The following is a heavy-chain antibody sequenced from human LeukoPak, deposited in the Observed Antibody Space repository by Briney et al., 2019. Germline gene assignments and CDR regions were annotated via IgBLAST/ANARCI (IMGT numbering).Heavy chain of an antibody. D-gene: IGHD3-10*01. CDR1: GFTFSSYE. CDR2: ISSSGSTI. CDR3: AKDRHPFRGSGSYWDY. V-gene: IGHV3-48*03. Sequence: GGSLRLSCAASGFTFSSYEMNWVRQAPGKGLEWVSYISSSGSTIYYADSVKGRFTISRDNSKNTLYLQMNSLRAEDTAVYYCAKDRHPFRGSGSYWDYWGQGTLVTVSS. J-gene: IGHJ4*02.